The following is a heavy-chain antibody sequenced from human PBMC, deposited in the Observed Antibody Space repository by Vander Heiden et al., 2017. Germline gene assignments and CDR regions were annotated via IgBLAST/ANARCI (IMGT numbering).Heavy chain of an antibody. V-gene: IGHV3-15*01. CDR1: GFTFSKAW. D-gene: IGHD3-16*02. CDR3: TTVVITFVDPWVDI. CDR2: IKSKTDGGTT. J-gene: IGHJ3*02. Sequence: EVQLVESGGGLVKPGGSMSISWAASGFTFSKAWMSGVRQVPGKGLEWVGRIKSKTDGGTTDYAAPVKGRFTISRDDSKNTLYLQMNSLKTEDTAVYYCTTVVITFVDPWVDIWGQGTMVTVSS.